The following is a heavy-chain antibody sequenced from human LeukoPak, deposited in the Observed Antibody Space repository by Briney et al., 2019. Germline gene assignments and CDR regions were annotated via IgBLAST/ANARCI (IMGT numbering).Heavy chain of an antibody. CDR2: ISGSGDAI. J-gene: IGHJ4*02. Sequence: GGSLRLSCVVSGFRSSDYYMSWIRQTPGKGLEFISYISGSGDAIYYADSVKGRFTISRDNAKNSLYLQLDSLSAEDTAVYYCASLYDSTGFCFGYWGQGALVTVSS. D-gene: IGHD3-22*01. CDR1: GFRSSDYY. CDR3: ASLYDSTGFCFGY. V-gene: IGHV3-11*01.